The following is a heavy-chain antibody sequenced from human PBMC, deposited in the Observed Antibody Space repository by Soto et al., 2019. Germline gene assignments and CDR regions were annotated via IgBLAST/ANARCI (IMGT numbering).Heavy chain of an antibody. V-gene: IGHV1-8*01. CDR3: ARYWIGHYYYYGMDV. D-gene: IGHD1-1*01. J-gene: IGHJ6*02. CDR2: MNPNSGNT. Sequence: SVKVSCDASGYTFTSYDINWVRQATVQGLEWMGWMNPNSGNTGYAQKFQGRVTMTRNTSISTAYMELSSLRSEDTAVYYCARYWIGHYYYYGMDVWGQGTTVTVSS. CDR1: GYTFTSYD.